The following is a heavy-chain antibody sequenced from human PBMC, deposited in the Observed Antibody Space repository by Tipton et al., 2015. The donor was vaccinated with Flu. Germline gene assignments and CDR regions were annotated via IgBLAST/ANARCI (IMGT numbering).Heavy chain of an antibody. J-gene: IGHJ4*02. CDR1: GGSVSSDDFY. V-gene: IGHV4-39*07. Sequence: LRLSCTVSGGSVSSDDFYWGWVRQAPGKGPEWIGSIFHRGTTYYDLSLQSRVTISLDTSKNQFSLSMRSVTAADTAIYYCAIDDFGSSWYGYWGQGSLVTVSS. D-gene: IGHD6-13*01. CDR2: IFHRGTT. CDR3: AIDDFGSSWYGY.